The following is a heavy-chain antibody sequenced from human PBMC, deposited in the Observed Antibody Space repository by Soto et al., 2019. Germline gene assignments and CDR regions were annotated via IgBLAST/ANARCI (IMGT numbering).Heavy chain of an antibody. J-gene: IGHJ6*02. D-gene: IGHD6-6*01. V-gene: IGHV4-59*01. Sequence: LSLTCTVSGGSISSYYWSWIRQPPGKGLEWIGYIYYSGSTNYNPSLKSRVTISVDTSKNQFSLKLSSVTAADTAVYYCARGSSIAGLYYGMDVWGQGTTVTVSS. CDR3: ARGSSIAGLYYGMDV. CDR1: GGSISSYY. CDR2: IYYSGST.